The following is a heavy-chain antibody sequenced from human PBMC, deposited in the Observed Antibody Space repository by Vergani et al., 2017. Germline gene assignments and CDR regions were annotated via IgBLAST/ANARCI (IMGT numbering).Heavy chain of an antibody. CDR2: IYYSGST. Sequence: QVQLQESGPGLVKPSQTLSLTCTVSGGSISSGGYYWSWIRQHPGKGLEWIGYIYYSGSTYYNPSLKSRVTISVDTSKNQCSLKLSSVTAADTAVYYCARTQSPKFWSGYYMDVWGKGTTVTVSS. CDR3: ARTQSPKFWSGYYMDV. V-gene: IGHV4-31*03. CDR1: GGSISSGGYY. J-gene: IGHJ6*03. D-gene: IGHD3-3*01.